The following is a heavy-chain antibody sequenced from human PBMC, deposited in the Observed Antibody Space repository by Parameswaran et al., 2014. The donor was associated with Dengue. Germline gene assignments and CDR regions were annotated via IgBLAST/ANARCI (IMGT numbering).Heavy chain of an antibody. V-gene: IGHV3-7*01. CDR3: AGDSLYYDFWSSYWDYFDY. Sequence: RWIRQPPGRGWSGWPTIKQDGSEKYYVDSVKGRFTISRDNAKNSLYLQMNSLRAEDTAVYYCAGDSLYYDFWSSYWDYFDYWGQGTLVTVSS. D-gene: IGHD3-3*01. CDR2: IKQDGSEK. J-gene: IGHJ4*02.